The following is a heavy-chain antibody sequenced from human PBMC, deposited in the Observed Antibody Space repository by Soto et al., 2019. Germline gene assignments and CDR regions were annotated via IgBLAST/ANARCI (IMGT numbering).Heavy chain of an antibody. D-gene: IGHD2-2*02. J-gene: IGHJ6*02. V-gene: IGHV1-69*13. CDR1: GGTFSSYA. CDR2: IIPIFGTA. Sequence: SVKVSCKASGGTFSSYATSWVRQAPGQGLEWMGGIIPIFGTANYAQKFQGRVTITADESTSTAYMELSSLRSEDTAVYYCARDIYCSSTSCYILGTGGMDVWGQGTTVTVSS. CDR3: ARDIYCSSTSCYILGTGGMDV.